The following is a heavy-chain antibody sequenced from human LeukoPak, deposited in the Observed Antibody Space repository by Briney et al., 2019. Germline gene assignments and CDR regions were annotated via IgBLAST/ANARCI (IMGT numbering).Heavy chain of an antibody. CDR2: IYYSKNT. J-gene: IGHJ4*02. CDR3: VSPRGFSYGYFDY. Sequence: SETLSLTCTVSGDSISSSSYYWGWIRQPPGKGLEWIGSIYYSKNTYYNPSLKSRVTISADTSKNQFSLTLGSVSATDTAVYYCVSPRGFSYGYFDYWGQGTLVTVSS. D-gene: IGHD5-18*01. CDR1: GDSISSSSYY. V-gene: IGHV4-39*01.